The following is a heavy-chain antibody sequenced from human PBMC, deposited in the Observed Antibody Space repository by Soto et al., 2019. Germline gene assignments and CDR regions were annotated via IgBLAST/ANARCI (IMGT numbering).Heavy chain of an antibody. Sequence: PSETLSLTCAVSGYSISSGYYWGWIRQPPGKGLEWIGSIYHSGSTYHNPSLKSRVTISVDTSKNQFSLKLSSVTAADTAVYYCARLVVAAALNWFDPWGQGTLVTVSS. V-gene: IGHV4-38-2*01. CDR3: ARLVVAAALNWFDP. CDR2: IYHSGST. CDR1: GYSISSGYY. J-gene: IGHJ5*02. D-gene: IGHD6-13*01.